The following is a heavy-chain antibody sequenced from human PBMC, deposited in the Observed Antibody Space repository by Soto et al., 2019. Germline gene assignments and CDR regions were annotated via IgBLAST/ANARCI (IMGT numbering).Heavy chain of an antibody. V-gene: IGHV4-34*01. J-gene: IGHJ6*02. CDR3: ASDKGYCSSTSCSYYYGMDV. Sequence: PSATLSLTCAVYGWSFSGYYWSWIRQPPGTGLEWIGEINHSGSTNYNPSLKSRVTISVDTSKNQFSLKLSSVTAADTAVYYCASDKGYCSSTSCSYYYGMDVWGQGTTVTV. CDR2: INHSGST. D-gene: IGHD2-2*01. CDR1: GWSFSGYY.